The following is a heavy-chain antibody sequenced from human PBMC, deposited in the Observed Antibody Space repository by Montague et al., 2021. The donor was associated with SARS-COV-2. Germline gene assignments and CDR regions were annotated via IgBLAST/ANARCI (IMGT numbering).Heavy chain of an antibody. J-gene: IGHJ5*02. D-gene: IGHD1-26*01. Sequence: SETLSLTCGVSGGSISDNNWWSWVRQSPETGLEWIGEISLGGHTDYNPSLKSRVTISLDKSKNQFSLKLTSVTAADTAVYYCARDIWEPEVRSRGWFDPWGPGILATVAS. CDR1: GGSISDNNW. V-gene: IGHV4-4*02. CDR2: ISLGGHT. CDR3: ARDIWEPEVRSRGWFDP.